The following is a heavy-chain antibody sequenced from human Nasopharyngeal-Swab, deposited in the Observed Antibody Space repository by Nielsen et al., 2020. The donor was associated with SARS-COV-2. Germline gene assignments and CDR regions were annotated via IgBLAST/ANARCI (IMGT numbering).Heavy chain of an antibody. CDR1: WFTLSGSA. V-gene: IGHV3-73*01. Sequence: GESPKISRAASWFTLSGSAMHWVRQASGKGLEWVGRIRSKANSYATAYAASVKGRFTISRDDSKNTAYLQMNSLKTEDMAVYYCTRRPITPANGMDVWGQGTTVTVSS. J-gene: IGHJ6*02. D-gene: IGHD1-14*01. CDR3: TRRPITPANGMDV. CDR2: IRSKANSYAT.